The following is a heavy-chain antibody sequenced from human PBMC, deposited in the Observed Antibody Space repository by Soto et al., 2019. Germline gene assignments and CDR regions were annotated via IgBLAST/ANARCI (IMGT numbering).Heavy chain of an antibody. J-gene: IGHJ6*02. Sequence: GPLRLSCAASGFTFGTFTMSWVRQAPGKVLEWVSSIGTTSTYIYYADSVRGRFTISRDNAKNSLYLQMNSLRAEDTAVYFCARVMCGDCSSYYYYSMDVWGQGXTVTVYS. CDR2: IGTTSTYI. D-gene: IGHD2-21*02. CDR3: ARVMCGDCSSYYYYSMDV. V-gene: IGHV3-21*01. CDR1: GFTFGTFT.